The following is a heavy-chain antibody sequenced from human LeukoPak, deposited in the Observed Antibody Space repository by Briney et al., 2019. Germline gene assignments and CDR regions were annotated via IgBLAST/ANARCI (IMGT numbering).Heavy chain of an antibody. Sequence: SETLSLTCVVYGDSISSGAYSWSWIRQPPGKGLEWIGYIFHTGSTFYNPSLKSRVTISVDNSKNQFSLRLNSVTAADTAVYYCARELRFANAPGSWLDPWGQGTLVTVSS. CDR1: GDSISSGAYS. J-gene: IGHJ5*02. CDR2: IFHTGST. CDR3: ARELRFANAPGSWLDP. V-gene: IGHV4-30-2*01. D-gene: IGHD3-10*01.